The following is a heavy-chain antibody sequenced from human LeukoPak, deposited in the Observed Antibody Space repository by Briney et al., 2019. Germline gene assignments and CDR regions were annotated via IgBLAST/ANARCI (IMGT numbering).Heavy chain of an antibody. CDR2: IYWNDDK. Sequence: ESGPTLVKPTQTLTLTCTFSGFSLSTSGVGVGWIRQPPGKALEWLAVIYWNDDKRYSPSLKSRLTITKDTSKNQVVLTMTNMDPVDTATYYCAHVRRGFFDYWGQGTLVTVSS. D-gene: IGHD3-10*01. CDR1: GFSLSTSGVG. V-gene: IGHV2-5*01. J-gene: IGHJ4*02. CDR3: AHVRRGFFDY.